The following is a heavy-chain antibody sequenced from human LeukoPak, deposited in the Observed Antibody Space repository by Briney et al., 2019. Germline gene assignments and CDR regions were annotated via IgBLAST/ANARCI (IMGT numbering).Heavy chain of an antibody. J-gene: IGHJ5*02. Sequence: PSETLSLTCAVYGGSFSGYYWSWIRQPPGKGLEWIGEINHSGSTNYNPSLKSRVTISVETSKNQFPLKLSSVTAADTAVYYCARARVKVVPAAKGYWFDPWGQGTLVTVSS. CDR2: INHSGST. CDR3: ARARVKVVPAAKGYWFDP. CDR1: GGSFSGYY. D-gene: IGHD2-2*01. V-gene: IGHV4-34*01.